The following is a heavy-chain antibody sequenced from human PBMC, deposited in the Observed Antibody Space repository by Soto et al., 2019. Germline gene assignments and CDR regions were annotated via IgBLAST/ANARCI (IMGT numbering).Heavy chain of an antibody. D-gene: IGHD6-6*01. V-gene: IGHV4-34*01. CDR2: INDSGST. Sequence: QVQLQQWGAGLLKPSETLSLTCAVYGGSFSGYYWSWIRQPPGKGLEWIGEINDSGSTNYNPSLKSRVTVSLDTSKNQFSPKLSSVTAADTAVYYCARGRRTWGSSNNFDYWGQGTLVTVSS. CDR3: ARGRRTWGSSNNFDY. J-gene: IGHJ4*02. CDR1: GGSFSGYY.